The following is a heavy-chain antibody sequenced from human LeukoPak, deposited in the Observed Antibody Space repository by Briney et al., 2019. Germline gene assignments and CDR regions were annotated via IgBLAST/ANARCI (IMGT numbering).Heavy chain of an antibody. CDR3: AREKLRGDTLRIQLLF. V-gene: IGHV1-2*06. J-gene: IGHJ4*02. Sequence: GASVKVSCKASGYTFTGYYTHWVRQAPGQGLEWMGRINPNSGGTNYAQKFQGRVTMTRDTSISTAYMELSRLRSDDTAVYYCAREKLRGDTLRIQLLFWGQGTLVTVSS. D-gene: IGHD5-18*01. CDR2: INPNSGGT. CDR1: GYTFTGYY.